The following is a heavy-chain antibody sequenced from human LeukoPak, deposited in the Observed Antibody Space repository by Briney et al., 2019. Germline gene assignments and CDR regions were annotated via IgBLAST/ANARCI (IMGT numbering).Heavy chain of an antibody. D-gene: IGHD6-13*01. Sequence: GGSLRLSCAASGFTFSSYGMHWVRQAPGKGLEWVAFIRYDGSNKYYADSVKGRFSISRDNSKNTLYLQMNSLRAEDTAVYYCAKRGSSWPYYYYYMDVWGKGTTVTISS. CDR3: AKRGSSWPYYYYYMDV. V-gene: IGHV3-30*02. J-gene: IGHJ6*03. CDR1: GFTFSSYG. CDR2: IRYDGSNK.